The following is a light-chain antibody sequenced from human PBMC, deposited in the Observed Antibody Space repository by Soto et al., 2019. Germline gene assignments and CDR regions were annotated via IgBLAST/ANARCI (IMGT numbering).Light chain of an antibody. CDR1: QSISSW. V-gene: IGKV1-5*01. J-gene: IGKJ4*01. CDR3: QQYDNVPLT. CDR2: DAS. Sequence: DIQMTQSPSTLPASVGDRVTTPCRASQSISSWLAWYQQRPGKAPKVLIYDASSLETGVPSRFGGSGSGTDFTFTISSLQPEDIETYYCQQYDNVPLTFGGGTKVDIK.